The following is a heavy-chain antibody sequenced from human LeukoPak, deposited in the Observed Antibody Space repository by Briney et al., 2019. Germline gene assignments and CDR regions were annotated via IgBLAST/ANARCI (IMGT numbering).Heavy chain of an antibody. CDR2: IQDEGISK. D-gene: IGHD1-26*01. CDR3: AKASDSANYYFDS. V-gene: IGHV3-30*02. Sequence: GGSLRLSCAASGFTFSSYAMHWVRQAPGKGPEWVAHIQDEGISKTYADSVKGRFAISRDNSKNMVYLDMASLTVADTALYYCAKASDSANYYFDSWGDGTLVIVSS. CDR1: GFTFSSYA. J-gene: IGHJ4*01.